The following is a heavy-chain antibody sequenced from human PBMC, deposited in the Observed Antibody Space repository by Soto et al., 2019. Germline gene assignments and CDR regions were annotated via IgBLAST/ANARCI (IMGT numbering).Heavy chain of an antibody. V-gene: IGHV3-23*01. D-gene: IGHD2-15*01. CDR2: ISGGGANT. CDR3: AKRYCSGGICYPLDH. CDR1: GFTFSSYA. J-gene: IGHJ4*02. Sequence: GGSLRLSCAASGFTFSSYAMSWVRQAPGKGLEWVSPISGGGANTYYADSVKGRFTISRDNSKNTLYLQMNSLRAEDTAVYFCAKRYCSGGICYPLDHWGQGTQVTVSS.